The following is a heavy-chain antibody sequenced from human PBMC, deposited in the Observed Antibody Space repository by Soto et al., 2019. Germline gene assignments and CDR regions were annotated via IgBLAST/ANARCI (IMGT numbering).Heavy chain of an antibody. V-gene: IGHV4-39*01. CDR2: IYYSGST. D-gene: IGHD2-15*01. J-gene: IGHJ4*02. CDR1: GGSISSSSYY. Sequence: SETLSLTCTVSGGSISSSSYYWGWIRQPPGKGLEWIGSIYYSGSTYYNPSLKSRVTISVDTSKNQFSLKLSSVTAADTAVYYCARVPPLYCSGGSCYSFSSAQYYFDYWGQGTLVTVSS. CDR3: ARVPPLYCSGGSCYSFSSAQYYFDY.